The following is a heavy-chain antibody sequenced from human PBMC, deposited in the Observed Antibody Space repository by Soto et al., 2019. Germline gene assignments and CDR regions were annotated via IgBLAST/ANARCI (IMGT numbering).Heavy chain of an antibody. D-gene: IGHD3-9*01. J-gene: IGHJ3*02. CDR1: WYSFTSYW. CDR2: IYPGDSDT. CDR3: ARLRSFDWLNRDAFDM. V-gene: IGHV5-51*01. Sequence: GESLKISCKGSWYSFTSYWIGWVRQMPGKGLEWMGIIYPGDSDTRYSPSFQGQVTISADKSISTAYLQWSSLKASDTAMYYCARLRSFDWLNRDAFDMWGQGTMVTVSS.